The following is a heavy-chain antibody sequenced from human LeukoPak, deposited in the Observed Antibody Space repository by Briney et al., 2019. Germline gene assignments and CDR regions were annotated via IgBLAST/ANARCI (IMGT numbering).Heavy chain of an antibody. CDR3: ATGPTMPEPGPSPGLLDF. CDR2: VDPESGAA. Sequence: GASVKVSCKVSGYSLTELSTHWVRQAPGKGLEWMGGVDPESGAAMYAQKLQGRVTMTEDTSTDTAYMELNSLTSDDTAVYYCATGPTMPEPGPSPGLLDFWGQGTLVTVSS. J-gene: IGHJ4*02. D-gene: IGHD2-2*01. CDR1: GYSLTELS. V-gene: IGHV1-24*01.